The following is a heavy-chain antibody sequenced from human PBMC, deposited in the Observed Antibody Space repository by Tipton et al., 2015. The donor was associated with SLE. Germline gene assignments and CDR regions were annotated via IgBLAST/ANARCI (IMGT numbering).Heavy chain of an antibody. Sequence: QSGPEVKKTGASVKVSCKASGYSFTRYGISWVRQAPGQRLEWMGWISAYNGDTNYAPKFQGRVTMSTDASTSTAYMELRSLRSGDTAIYYCALERWMQFFDSWGQGTLVTASS. D-gene: IGHD5-24*01. CDR1: GYSFTRYG. CDR3: ALERWMQFFDS. V-gene: IGHV1-18*04. CDR2: ISAYNGDT. J-gene: IGHJ4*02.